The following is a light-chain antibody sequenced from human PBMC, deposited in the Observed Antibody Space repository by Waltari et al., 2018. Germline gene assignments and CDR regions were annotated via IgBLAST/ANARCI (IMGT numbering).Light chain of an antibody. CDR3: QQSYIPPIT. J-gene: IGKJ5*01. CDR1: QSISRN. Sequence: DIQMTQSPSSLSASVGDRVIITCRASQSISRNLNWYQQKPGEAPKLLIYAASSLQSGVPSTFSGAGSGTDFTLTISSLQPEDFATYFCQQSYIPPITFGQGTRLDIK. CDR2: AAS. V-gene: IGKV1-39*01.